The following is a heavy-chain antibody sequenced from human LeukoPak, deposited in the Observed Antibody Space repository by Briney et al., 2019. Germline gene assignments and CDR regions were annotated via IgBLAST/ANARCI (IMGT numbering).Heavy chain of an antibody. V-gene: IGHV3-23*01. CDR3: AKVRPYYYDSSGYSDFDY. Sequence: GGTLRLSCAASGFTFSSYGMSWVRQAPGKGLEWVSAISGIGGSTYYADSVKGRFTISRDNSKNTLYLQMNSLRAEDTAVYYCAKVRPYYYDSSGYSDFDYWGQGTLVTVSS. D-gene: IGHD3-22*01. CDR2: ISGIGGST. J-gene: IGHJ4*02. CDR1: GFTFSSYG.